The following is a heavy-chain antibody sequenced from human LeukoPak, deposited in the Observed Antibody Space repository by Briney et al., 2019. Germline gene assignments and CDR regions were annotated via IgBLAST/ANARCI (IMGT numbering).Heavy chain of an antibody. J-gene: IGHJ4*02. CDR2: IYHSGST. CDR1: GGSISSSNYY. V-gene: IGHV4-39*07. CDR3: ARLGSSSWSNPFDY. D-gene: IGHD6-13*01. Sequence: SETLSLTCTVSGGSISSSNYYWAWIRQPPGKGLEWIGSIYHSGSTYYNPSLKSRVTISVDTSKNQFSLKLSSVTAADTAVYYCARLGSSSWSNPFDYWGQGTLVTVSS.